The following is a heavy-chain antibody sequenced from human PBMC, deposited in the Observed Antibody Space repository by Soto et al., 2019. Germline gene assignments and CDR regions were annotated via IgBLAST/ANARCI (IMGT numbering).Heavy chain of an antibody. CDR1: GFTFSSYA. CDR2: ISGSGGST. Sequence: GGSLILSCAASGFTFSSYAMSWVRQAPGKGLEWVSAISGSGGSTYYADSVKGRFTISRDNSKNTLYLQMNSLRAEDTAVYYCAKDPYSNYYDSSGPFDYWGQGTLVTVSS. CDR3: AKDPYSNYYDSSGPFDY. J-gene: IGHJ4*02. V-gene: IGHV3-23*01. D-gene: IGHD3-22*01.